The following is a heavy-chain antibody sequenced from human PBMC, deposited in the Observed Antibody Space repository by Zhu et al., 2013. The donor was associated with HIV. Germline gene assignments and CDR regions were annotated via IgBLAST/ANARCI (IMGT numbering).Heavy chain of an antibody. CDR1: GGSFSGYY. CDR3: ARYCSGASCRGLNWFDP. CDR2: INHSGST. V-gene: IGHV4-34*01. J-gene: IGHJ5*02. D-gene: IGHD2-15*01. Sequence: QVQLQQWGAGLLKPSETLSLTCAVYGGSFSGYYWSWIRQPPGKGLEWIGEINHSGSTNYNPSLKSRVTISVDTSKNQFSLKMSSVTAANTAVYYCARYCSGASCRGLNWFDPWGQGTLVIVSS.